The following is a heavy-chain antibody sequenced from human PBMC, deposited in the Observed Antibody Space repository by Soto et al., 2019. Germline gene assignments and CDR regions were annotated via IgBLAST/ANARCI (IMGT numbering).Heavy chain of an antibody. CDR3: AREYTAWPLAYGLDV. D-gene: IGHD2-2*02. Sequence: GGSLRLSCVGSGFTFSTYSINWVRQAPGKGLEWVSSISSRRDIYYADSVKGRFTISRDNAKNSVSLQMNSLRAGDTAVYYCAREYTAWPLAYGLDVWGQGTTVTVSS. V-gene: IGHV3-21*01. J-gene: IGHJ6*02. CDR2: ISSRRDI. CDR1: GFTFSTYS.